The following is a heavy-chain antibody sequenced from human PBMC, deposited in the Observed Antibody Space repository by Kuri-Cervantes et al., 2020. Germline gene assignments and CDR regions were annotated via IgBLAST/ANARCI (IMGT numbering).Heavy chain of an antibody. D-gene: IGHD1-1*01. CDR3: ARLGGTTGTNFDH. CDR2: IYPGDSDT. V-gene: IGHV5-51*01. Sequence: GESLKISCKGSGYSFSKYWIAWVRQMPGKGLEFMGIIYPGDSDTRYGPSFQGQVTISADKSISTAYLQWSSLKASDTAMYYCARLGGTTGTNFDHWGQGTLVTVSS. CDR1: GYSFSKYW. J-gene: IGHJ4*02.